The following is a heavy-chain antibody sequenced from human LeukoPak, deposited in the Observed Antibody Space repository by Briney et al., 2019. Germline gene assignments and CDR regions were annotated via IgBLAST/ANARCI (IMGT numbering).Heavy chain of an antibody. CDR3: ARAGGSYSFDY. V-gene: IGHV4-59*01. CDR2: IDYSGTA. J-gene: IGHJ4*02. CDR1: GGSISTYY. Sequence: SETLSLTCIVSGGSISTYYWNWLRQPPGKGLEWIGYIDYSGTANINPSLKSRGTLSIDSSRNQFSLKLSSVTAADTAMYYCARAGGSYSFDYWGQGSRVTVSS. D-gene: IGHD1-26*01.